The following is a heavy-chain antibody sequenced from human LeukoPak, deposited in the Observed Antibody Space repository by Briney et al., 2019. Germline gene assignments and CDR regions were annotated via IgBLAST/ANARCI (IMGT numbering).Heavy chain of an antibody. CDR2: INAGNGNT. Sequence: ASVKVSCKASGYTFTSYGISWVRQAPGQRLEWMGWINAGNGNTKYSQKFQGRVTITRDTSASTAYMELSSLRSEDTAVYYCARGSVAGTGALYYWGQGTLVTVSS. CDR3: ARGSVAGTGALYY. CDR1: GYTFTSYG. J-gene: IGHJ4*02. D-gene: IGHD6-19*01. V-gene: IGHV1-3*01.